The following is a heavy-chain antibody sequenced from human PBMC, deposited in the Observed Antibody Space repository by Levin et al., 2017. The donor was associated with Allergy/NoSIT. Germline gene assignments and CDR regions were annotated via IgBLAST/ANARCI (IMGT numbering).Heavy chain of an antibody. Sequence: HPGESLKISCVASGVSFKIYNMHWVRQAPGKGLEWVAVISYDEKKEYYIDSVKGRFTISRDTAKNILYLQMNSLSVQDTAVYYCAKERSTGGSFDYWGQGTLVTVSS. CDR2: ISYDEKKE. J-gene: IGHJ4*02. CDR1: GVSFKIYN. D-gene: IGHD4-11*01. V-gene: IGHV3-30*18. CDR3: AKERSTGGSFDY.